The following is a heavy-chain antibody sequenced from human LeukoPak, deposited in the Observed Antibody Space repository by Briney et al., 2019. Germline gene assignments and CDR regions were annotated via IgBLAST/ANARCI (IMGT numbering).Heavy chain of an antibody. V-gene: IGHV1-2*02. J-gene: IGHJ4*02. CDR2: INPNSGGT. Sequence: ASVKVSCKASGYTFTGYYMHWVRQAPGQGLGWMGWINPNSGGTNYAQKLQGRVTMTRDTSISTAYMELSRLRSDDTAVYYCARDGSGSYYITDYWGQGTLVTVSS. D-gene: IGHD3-10*01. CDR1: GYTFTGYY. CDR3: ARDGSGSYYITDY.